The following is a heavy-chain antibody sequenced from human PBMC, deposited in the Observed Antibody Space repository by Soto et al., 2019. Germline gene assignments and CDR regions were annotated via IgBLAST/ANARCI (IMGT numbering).Heavy chain of an antibody. V-gene: IGHV3-21*01. D-gene: IGHD1-26*01. Sequence: GSLILSCAASGSTISSYGMNWVRQAPGRVLEWVSSISSSSSYIYYADSVRGRFTLSRDNAKNSLYLQMNSLRVEDTAVYYCAKDRVVGSTSREKDFDSWGQGTLVTVSS. CDR2: ISSSSSYI. CDR3: AKDRVVGSTSREKDFDS. J-gene: IGHJ4*02. CDR1: GSTISSYG.